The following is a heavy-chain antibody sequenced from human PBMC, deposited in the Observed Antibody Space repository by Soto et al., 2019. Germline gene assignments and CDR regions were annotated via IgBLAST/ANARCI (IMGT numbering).Heavy chain of an antibody. Sequence: GGSLRLSCAASGSTFSSYSMNWVRQAPGKGLEWVANIIKDGSEKSYVDSVKGRFTISRDNAKNSLYLEMNSLRVEDTAVYYCARDWGGLGYWGQGTLVTVSS. CDR2: IIKDGSEK. V-gene: IGHV3-7*03. J-gene: IGHJ4*02. CDR3: ARDWGGLGY. CDR1: GSTFSSYS. D-gene: IGHD3-10*01.